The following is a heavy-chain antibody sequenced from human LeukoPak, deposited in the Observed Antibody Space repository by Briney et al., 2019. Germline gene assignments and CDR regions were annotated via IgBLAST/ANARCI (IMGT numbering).Heavy chain of an antibody. CDR2: ISWNSGSI. Sequence: GGSLRLSCAASGFSFDDYAMHWVRQAPGKGLEWVSGISWNSGSIGYADSVKGRFTTSRHNSKNTLYLQMNSLRAEDTAVYYCAREDYGDYYFDYWGQGTLVTVSS. CDR1: GFSFDDYA. V-gene: IGHV3-9*01. D-gene: IGHD4-17*01. CDR3: AREDYGDYYFDY. J-gene: IGHJ4*02.